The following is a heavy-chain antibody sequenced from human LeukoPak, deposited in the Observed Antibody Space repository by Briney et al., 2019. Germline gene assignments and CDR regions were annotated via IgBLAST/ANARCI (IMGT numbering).Heavy chain of an antibody. CDR1: GGSISSYY. CDR2: IYYSGST. CDR3: ARDRGATRAFDI. D-gene: IGHD1-26*01. J-gene: IGHJ3*02. V-gene: IGHV4-59*01. Sequence: PSETLSLTCTVSGGSISSYYWSWIRQPPGKGLEWIGYIYYSGSTNYNPSLKSRVTISVDTSKNQFSLKLSSVTAADTAVYYCARDRGATRAFDIWGQGTMVTVS.